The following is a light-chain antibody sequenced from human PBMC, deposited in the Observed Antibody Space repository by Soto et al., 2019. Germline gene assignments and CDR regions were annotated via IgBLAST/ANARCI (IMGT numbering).Light chain of an antibody. J-gene: IGLJ2*01. V-gene: IGLV1-44*01. CDR3: AAWDDSLNGPV. CDR1: SSNIGSNA. CDR2: NNN. Sequence: QSVLTQPPSASGTPGQGVTISCSGTSSNIGSNAVNWYQQLPGTAPKLLIYNNNQRPSGVPDRFSGSKSGTSASLAISGLLSEDEADYYCAAWDDSLNGPVFGGGTKLTVL.